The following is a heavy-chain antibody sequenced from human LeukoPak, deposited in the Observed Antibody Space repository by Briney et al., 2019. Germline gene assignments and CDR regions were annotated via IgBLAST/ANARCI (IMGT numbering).Heavy chain of an antibody. J-gene: IGHJ4*02. Sequence: SETLSLTCSVSGGSISSTSCYWGWIRQPPGKGLEWIGGIYYSGSTYYNPSLKSRVTISVDTSKNQFSLKLSSVTAADTAVYYCARHARRGSYGSFDYWGQGTLVTVSS. CDR3: ARHARRGSYGSFDY. CDR1: GGSISSTSCY. D-gene: IGHD1-26*01. V-gene: IGHV4-39*01. CDR2: IYYSGST.